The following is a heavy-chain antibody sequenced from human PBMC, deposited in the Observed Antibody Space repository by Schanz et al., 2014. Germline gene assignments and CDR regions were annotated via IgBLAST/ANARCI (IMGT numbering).Heavy chain of an antibody. D-gene: IGHD6-19*01. J-gene: IGHJ4*02. CDR2: ISGYTGDT. V-gene: IGHV1-18*01. CDR1: GYDFHIYA. Sequence: QVQLVQSGAEVKKPGASVTVSCKASGYDFHIYAYSWVRQAPGQGPEWIGWISGYTGDTKYAQKFQHRVNMTTDRTTSTVYMELRSLRFDDTAVYFCARGGYSSGWYDRDIAHFDYWGQGTLVTVSS. CDR3: ARGGYSSGWYDRDIAHFDY.